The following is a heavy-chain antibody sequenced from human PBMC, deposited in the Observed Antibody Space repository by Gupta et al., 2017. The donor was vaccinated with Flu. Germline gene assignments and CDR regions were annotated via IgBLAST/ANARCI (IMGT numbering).Heavy chain of an antibody. J-gene: IGHJ4*02. D-gene: IGHD3-16*02. Sequence: NSWMHWVRQAPGKGLVWGSRINSDGRTTTYADSVNGRFTISRDNAKNTLDLQMTGLIAEDTAVYYCARESCWGSYRYLDYWGQGTLVTVSS. V-gene: IGHV3-74*01. CDR2: INSDGRTT. CDR1: NSW. CDR3: ARESCWGSYRYLDY.